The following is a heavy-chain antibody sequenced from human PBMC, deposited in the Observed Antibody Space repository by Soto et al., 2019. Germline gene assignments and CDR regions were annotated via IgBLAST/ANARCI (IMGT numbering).Heavy chain of an antibody. D-gene: IGHD3-16*02. CDR2: IIPIFGTA. CDR1: GGTFSSYA. CDR3: ARSDPGGVWGSYRYPDY. Sequence: ASVKVSCKASGGTFSSYAISWVRQAPGQGLEWMGGIIPIFGTANYAQKFQGRVTITADESTSTAYMELSSLRSEDTAVYYCARSDPGGVWGSYRYPDYWGQGTLVTVSS. V-gene: IGHV1-69*01. J-gene: IGHJ4*02.